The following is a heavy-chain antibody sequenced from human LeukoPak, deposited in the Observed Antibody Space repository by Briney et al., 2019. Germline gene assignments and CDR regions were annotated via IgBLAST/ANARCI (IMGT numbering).Heavy chain of an antibody. Sequence: GGSLRLSCAASGFTFTSYAMHWVRQAPGKGLEWVAVISYDGSNKYYADSVKGRFTISSDNSKNTLYLQMNSLRAEDTAVDYCGRPDDNSPGYPYHGMDVWGQGTKVTVSS. CDR2: ISYDGSNK. J-gene: IGHJ6*02. D-gene: IGHD3-9*01. CDR3: GRPDDNSPGYPYHGMDV. V-gene: IGHV3-30*04. CDR1: GFTFTSYA.